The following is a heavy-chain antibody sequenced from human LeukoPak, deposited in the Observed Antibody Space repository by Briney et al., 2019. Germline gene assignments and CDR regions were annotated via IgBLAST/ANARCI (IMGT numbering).Heavy chain of an antibody. CDR1: GGTISSGGYY. CDR3: ARELHYALDY. CDR2: IYYSGST. J-gene: IGHJ4*02. V-gene: IGHV4-31*03. D-gene: IGHD2-2*01. Sequence: SETLSLTCTVSGGTISSGGYYWSWIRQHPGKGLEWIGYIYYSGSTYYNPSLKSRVTISVDTSKNQFSLKLSSVTAADTAVYYCARELHYALDYWGQGTLVTVSS.